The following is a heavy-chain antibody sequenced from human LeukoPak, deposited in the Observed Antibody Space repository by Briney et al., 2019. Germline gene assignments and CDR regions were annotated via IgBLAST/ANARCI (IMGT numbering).Heavy chain of an antibody. CDR3: ARDSSTMVRGYTL. V-gene: IGHV4-39*07. D-gene: IGHD3-10*01. J-gene: IGHJ4*02. CDR2: IYYSGNT. CDR1: GGSISSSSYY. Sequence: SETLSLTCAVSGGSISSSSYYWGWIRQPPGTGLEWIGNIYYSGNTYYNPSLKSRVTISVDTSKNQFSLKLSSVTAADTAVYYCARDSSTMVRGYTLWGQGTLVTVSS.